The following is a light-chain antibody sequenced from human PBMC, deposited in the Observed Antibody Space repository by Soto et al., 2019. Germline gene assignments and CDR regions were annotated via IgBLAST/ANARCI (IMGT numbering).Light chain of an antibody. CDR2: AAS. Sequence: ENAWTQSTGTLSSSPGERATLSCRASQNINNRYLAWYQQKPGQAPRLLIYAASSRATGIPDRFSDSVSGTDFALTISSRGHEDVAVYYRQQFRSSPVFSFGAVTKVDIK. CDR3: QQFRSSPVFS. J-gene: IGKJ3*01. V-gene: IGKV3-20*01. CDR1: QNINNRY.